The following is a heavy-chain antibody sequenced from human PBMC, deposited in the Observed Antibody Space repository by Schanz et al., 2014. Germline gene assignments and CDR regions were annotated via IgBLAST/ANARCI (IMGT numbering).Heavy chain of an antibody. D-gene: IGHD6-13*01. CDR3: ARDGVDAAAGGNY. V-gene: IGHV1-69*08. J-gene: IGHJ4*02. CDR2: ISAYNGHT. Sequence: QVQLVQSGAEVKKPGSSVKVSCTASGGTFSSYTISWIRQAPGQGLEWMGRISAYNGHTDYAQKFQGRVTMTRDTSTSTVYMELSSLRSEDTAVYYCARDGVDAAAGGNYWGQGTLVTVSS. CDR1: GGTFSSYT.